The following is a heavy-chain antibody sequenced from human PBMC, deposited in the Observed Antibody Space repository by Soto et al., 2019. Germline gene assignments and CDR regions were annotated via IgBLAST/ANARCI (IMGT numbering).Heavy chain of an antibody. V-gene: IGHV3-21*01. Sequence: EVQLVESGGGLVKPGGSLRLSCAASGFTFSSYSMNWVRQAPGKGLEWVSSISSSSSYIYYADSVKGRFTISRDNAKNSLYLQMNSLRAEDTAVYYCARGLILEMATITSATAFDIWGQGTMVTVSS. D-gene: IGHD5-12*01. CDR3: ARGLILEMATITSATAFDI. J-gene: IGHJ3*02. CDR2: ISSSSSYI. CDR1: GFTFSSYS.